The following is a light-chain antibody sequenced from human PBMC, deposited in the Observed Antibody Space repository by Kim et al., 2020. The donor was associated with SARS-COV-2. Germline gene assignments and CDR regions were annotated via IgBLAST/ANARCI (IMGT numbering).Light chain of an antibody. V-gene: IGLV4-69*01. CDR2: VNSDGSH. CDR1: SGHRYYA. CDR3: QTGRV. J-gene: IGLJ3*02. Sequence: SLGASAKLTCTLNSGHRYYAIAWQQQQPEKGPRYLMQVNSDGSHTKGDGIPDRFSGSSSGAERYLTISSLQSEDEADYHCQTGRVFGGGTQLTVL.